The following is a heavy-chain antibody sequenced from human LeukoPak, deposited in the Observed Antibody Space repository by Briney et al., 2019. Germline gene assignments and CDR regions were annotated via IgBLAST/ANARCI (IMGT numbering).Heavy chain of an antibody. CDR1: GYTFINYG. D-gene: IGHD2-15*01. J-gene: IGHJ4*02. CDR3: ARDGMDLGYCSGGSCYYDY. V-gene: IGHV1-18*01. CDR2: ISPYNGNT. Sequence: ASVKVSCKASGYTFINYGISWVRQAPGQGLEWMGWISPYNGNTNYARKLQGRVTMTTDTSTSTAYMEVRSLRYDDTAVYYCARDGMDLGYCSGGSCYYDYWGQGTLVTVSS.